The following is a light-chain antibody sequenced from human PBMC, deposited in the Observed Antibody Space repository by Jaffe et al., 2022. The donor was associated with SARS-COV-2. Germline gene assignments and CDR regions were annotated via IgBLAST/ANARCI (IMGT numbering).Light chain of an antibody. Sequence: DIQMTQSPSSLSPSVGDRVTITCRASQSISSYLNWYQQKPGKAPKLLIYAASNLQSGVPSRFSGSGSGADFTLTISSLQPEDIATYYCQQSHSIPWTFGQGTKVEI. CDR3: QQSHSIPWT. J-gene: IGKJ1*01. CDR1: QSISSY. V-gene: IGKV1-39*01. CDR2: AAS.